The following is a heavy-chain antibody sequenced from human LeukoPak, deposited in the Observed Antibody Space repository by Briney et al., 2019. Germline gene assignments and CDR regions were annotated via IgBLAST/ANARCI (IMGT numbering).Heavy chain of an antibody. J-gene: IGHJ6*02. CDR1: GYTFTTYW. D-gene: IGHD2-2*01. V-gene: IGHV5-51*01. CDR3: ARRCATRCYDGYGMDV. CDR2: IYPGDSDT. Sequence: AGESLKISCKGFGYTFTTYWIGWVRQMPGKGLEWMGIIYPGDSDTRYSPSFQGQVTISADKSISTAYLQWSSLKASDTAMYYCARRCATRCYDGYGMDVWGQGTTVTVAS.